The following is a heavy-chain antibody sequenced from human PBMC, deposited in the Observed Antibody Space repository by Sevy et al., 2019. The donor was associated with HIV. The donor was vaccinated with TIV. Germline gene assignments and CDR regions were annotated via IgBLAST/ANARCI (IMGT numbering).Heavy chain of an antibody. J-gene: IGHJ6*02. CDR1: GFTVSSNY. D-gene: IGHD3-10*01. CDR3: ARWGYGSGTTGMDV. Sequence: GGSLRLSCAASGFTVSSNYMSWVRQAPGKGLEWVSVIYSGGSTYYADSVKGRLTISRDNSKNTLFLQMNSLRAEDTAVYYCARWGYGSGTTGMDVWGQGTTVTVSS. CDR2: IYSGGST. V-gene: IGHV3-53*01.